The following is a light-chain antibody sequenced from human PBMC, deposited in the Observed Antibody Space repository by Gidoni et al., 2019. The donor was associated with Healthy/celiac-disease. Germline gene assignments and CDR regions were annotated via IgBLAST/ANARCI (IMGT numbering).Light chain of an antibody. V-gene: IGKV4-1*01. CDR1: QSVLYSSNNKNY. J-gene: IGKJ1*01. Sequence: DIVMTQSPDSLAVSLGERANINCKSSQSVLYSSNNKNYLAWYQQKPGQPPKLLIYWASTRESGVPYRFSGSGSGTDFTLTISSLQAEDVAVYYCQQYYSTPWTFGQGTKVEIK. CDR2: WAS. CDR3: QQYYSTPWT.